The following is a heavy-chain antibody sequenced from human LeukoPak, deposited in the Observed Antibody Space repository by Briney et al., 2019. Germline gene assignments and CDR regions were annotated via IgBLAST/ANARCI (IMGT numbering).Heavy chain of an antibody. Sequence: ASVKVSCKASGYTFTSYDINWVRQATGQGLEWMGWMNPNSGNTGYARKFQGRVTITRNTSISTAYMELSSLRSEDTAVYYCARVHYDFWSGYYKKNYYYYMDVWGKGTTVTVSS. CDR1: GYTFTSYD. V-gene: IGHV1-8*03. D-gene: IGHD3-3*01. CDR2: MNPNSGNT. CDR3: ARVHYDFWSGYYKKNYYYYMDV. J-gene: IGHJ6*03.